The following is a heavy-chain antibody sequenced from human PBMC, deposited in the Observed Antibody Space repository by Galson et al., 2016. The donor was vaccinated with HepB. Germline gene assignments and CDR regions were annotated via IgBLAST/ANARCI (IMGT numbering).Heavy chain of an antibody. CDR2: IWYAGSNK. Sequence: SLRLSCAASGFTFSSYAMHWVRQAPGKGLEWVAVIWYAGSNKYYEDSAKGRFTIPRDNSKTTLYLQMNSLRAEDTAVYYCAREPRNYDFWSGYPYYFYYGMDVWGQGTTVTVSS. J-gene: IGHJ6*02. V-gene: IGHV3-33*01. CDR3: AREPRNYDFWSGYPYYFYYGMDV. D-gene: IGHD3-3*01. CDR1: GFTFSSYA.